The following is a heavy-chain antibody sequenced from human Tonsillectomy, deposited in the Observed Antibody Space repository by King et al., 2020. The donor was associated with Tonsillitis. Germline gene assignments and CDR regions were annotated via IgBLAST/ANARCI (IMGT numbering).Heavy chain of an antibody. V-gene: IGHV3-33*05. CDR2: ISYDGRNK. CDR3: ARDRDDYIFDY. J-gene: IGHJ4*02. CDR1: GFTFSSYG. D-gene: IGHD4/OR15-4a*01. Sequence: VQLVESGGGVVQPGRSLRLSCATSGFTFSSYGMHWVRQAPGKGLEWVAVISYDGRNKYYVDSVKGRFTISRDNSKNKLYLQMNSLRAEDTAVYYCARDRDDYIFDYWGQGTLATVSS.